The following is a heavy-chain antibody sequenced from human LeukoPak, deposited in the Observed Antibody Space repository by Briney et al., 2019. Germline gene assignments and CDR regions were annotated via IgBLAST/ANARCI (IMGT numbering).Heavy chain of an antibody. D-gene: IGHD3-10*01. CDR3: ARYVVYGSGKYYFDY. J-gene: IGHJ4*02. Sequence: SETLSLTCTVSGGSVSSTTYYWSWIRQPPGKGLGGIASINYSGSTYYNPSLKSRVTISVDTSEDQFSLKLSSVTAADTAVYYCARYVVYGSGKYYFDYWGQGTLVTVSA. CDR2: INYSGST. CDR1: GGSVSSTTYY. V-gene: IGHV4-39*01.